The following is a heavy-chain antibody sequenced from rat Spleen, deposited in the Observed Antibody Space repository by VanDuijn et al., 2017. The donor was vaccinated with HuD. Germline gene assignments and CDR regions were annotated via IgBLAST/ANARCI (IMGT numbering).Heavy chain of an antibody. V-gene: IGHV5S13*01. CDR3: ARHGGLRNWFAY. J-gene: IGHJ3*01. CDR2: ISTDGDNT. Sequence: EVQLVESGGGLVQPGSSLKISCVVSGLTFSNYDMAWVRQAPTKGLEWIASISTDGDNTYYRDSVKGRFTISRDNAKNTQYLQMDSLKSEDTATYYCARHGGLRNWFAYWGQGTLVTVSS. D-gene: IGHD1-11*01. CDR1: GLTFSNYD.